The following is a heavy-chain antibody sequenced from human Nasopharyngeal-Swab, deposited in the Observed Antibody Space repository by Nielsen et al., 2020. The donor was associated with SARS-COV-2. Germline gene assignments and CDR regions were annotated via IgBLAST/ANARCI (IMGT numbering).Heavy chain of an antibody. Sequence: GESLKISCVVSGFTFSDHWMNWVRQAPGKGLEWVANIKPDGSEKYYVDSVKGRFTISRDNARNTLYLQMDSLRADDTAVYYCARVRGSGPFDYGGQGTLVTVSS. CDR2: IKPDGSEK. V-gene: IGHV3-7*03. CDR1: GFTFSDHW. CDR3: ARVRGSGPFDY. J-gene: IGHJ4*02. D-gene: IGHD3-3*01.